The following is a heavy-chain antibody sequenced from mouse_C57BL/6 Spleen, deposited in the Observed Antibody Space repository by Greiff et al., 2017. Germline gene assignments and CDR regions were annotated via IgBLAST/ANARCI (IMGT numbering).Heavy chain of an antibody. J-gene: IGHJ4*01. CDR3: ARQDYDEKGLAMDD. V-gene: IGHV1-72*01. D-gene: IGHD2-4*01. Sequence: QVQLQQPGAELVKPGASVKLSCKASGYTFTSYWMHWVKQSPGRGLEWIGMLEPNSGGTKYNEKFKSKARLTVDKPSSTAYMQLSSLTSEDSAVYYCARQDYDEKGLAMDDWGQGTTVTVYS. CDR2: LEPNSGGT. CDR1: GYTFTSYW.